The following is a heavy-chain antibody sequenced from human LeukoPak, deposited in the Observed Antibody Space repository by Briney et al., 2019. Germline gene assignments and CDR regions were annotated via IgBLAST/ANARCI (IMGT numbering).Heavy chain of an antibody. CDR2: ISSSGSTI. Sequence: QTGGSLRLSCAASGFTFSSYEMNWVRQAPGKGLEWVSYISSSGSTIYYADSVKGRFTISRDNAKNSLYLQMNSLRAEDTAVYYCAGGVDTAMGDGELEECWGQGTLVTVSS. CDR1: GFTFSSYE. CDR3: AGGVDTAMGDGELEEC. D-gene: IGHD5-18*01. V-gene: IGHV3-48*03. J-gene: IGHJ4*02.